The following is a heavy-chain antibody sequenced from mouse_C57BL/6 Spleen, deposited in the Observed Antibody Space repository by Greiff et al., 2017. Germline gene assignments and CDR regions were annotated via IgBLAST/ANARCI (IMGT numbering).Heavy chain of an antibody. J-gene: IGHJ4*01. CDR1: GYTFTSYW. CDR2: IYPGSGST. V-gene: IGHV1-55*01. CDR3: ARRYDGHDAMDY. Sequence: QVQLQQPGAELVKPGASVKMSCKASGYTFTSYWITWVKQRPGQGLEWIGDIYPGSGSTNYNEKFKSKATLTVDTSSSTAYMQLSSLTSEDSAVYYCARRYDGHDAMDYWGKGTSVTVSS. D-gene: IGHD2-3*01.